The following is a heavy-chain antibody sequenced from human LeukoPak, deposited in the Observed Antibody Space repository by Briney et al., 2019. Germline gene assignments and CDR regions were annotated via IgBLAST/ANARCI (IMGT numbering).Heavy chain of an antibody. J-gene: IGHJ6*03. V-gene: IGHV1-2*02. CDR3: ARGDYDILTGYYVHYYYYMDV. CDR1: GYTFTGYY. Sequence: ASVKVSCKASGYTFTGYYMHWVRQAPGQGLEWMGWINPNSGGTNYAQKFQGRATMTRDTSISAAYMELSRLRSDDTAVYYCARGDYDILTGYYVHYYYYMDVWGKGTTVTVSS. D-gene: IGHD3-9*01. CDR2: INPNSGGT.